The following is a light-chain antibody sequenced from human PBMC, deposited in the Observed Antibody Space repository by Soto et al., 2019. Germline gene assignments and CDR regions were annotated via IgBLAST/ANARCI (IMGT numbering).Light chain of an antibody. J-gene: IGKJ4*01. Sequence: DIQLTQYPSTLSASVGDRATITCRASQSISAWLAWSQQKPGKAPKLLFYKASSLESGVPSRFSGSGSETEFTLTISSLQPDDFATYHCQQYHSYPLTFGGGTKVDIK. CDR2: KAS. CDR3: QQYHSYPLT. V-gene: IGKV1-5*03. CDR1: QSISAW.